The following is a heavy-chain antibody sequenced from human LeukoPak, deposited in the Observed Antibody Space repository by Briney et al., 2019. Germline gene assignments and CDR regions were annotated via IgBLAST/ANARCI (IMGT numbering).Heavy chain of an antibody. D-gene: IGHD2-21*01. CDR1: GGSIISYY. Sequence: SETLSLTCTVSGGSIISYYWSWIRQPPGKGLEWIGEINHSGSTNYNPSLKSRVTISVDTSKNQFSLKLSSVTAADTAVYYCARDSTPLWGGLSPGAFDIWGQGTMVTVSS. V-gene: IGHV4-59*01. J-gene: IGHJ3*02. CDR3: ARDSTPLWGGLSPGAFDI. CDR2: INHSGST.